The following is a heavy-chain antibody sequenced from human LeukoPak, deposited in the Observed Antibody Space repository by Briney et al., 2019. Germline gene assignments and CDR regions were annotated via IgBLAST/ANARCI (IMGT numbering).Heavy chain of an antibody. CDR2: IYYSGST. V-gene: IGHV4-39*01. CDR1: GGSISSSSYY. CDR3: ARREPIAVAGGSFDY. J-gene: IGHJ4*02. Sequence: SETLSLTCTVSGGSISSSSYYWGWIRQPPGKGLEWIGSIYYSGSTYYNPSLKSRVTISVDTSKNQFSLKLSSVTAADTAVCYCARREPIAVAGGSFDYWGQGTLVTVSS. D-gene: IGHD6-19*01.